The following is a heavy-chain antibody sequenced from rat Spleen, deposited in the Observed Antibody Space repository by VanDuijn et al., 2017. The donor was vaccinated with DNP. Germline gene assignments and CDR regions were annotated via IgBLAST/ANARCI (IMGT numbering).Heavy chain of an antibody. J-gene: IGHJ3*01. CDR3: ARDQRGFAY. D-gene: IGHD4-3*01. CDR2: ITSSGGST. CDR1: GFTFSNCG. V-gene: IGHV5S13*01. Sequence: EVQLVESGGGLVQPGRSLTLSCAASGFTFSNCGMAWVRQAPTKGLEWVASITSSGGSTYYPDIVKGRFTNSSDNAKNTLYLQMNSLRSEDTATYYCARDQRGFAYWGQGTLVTVSS.